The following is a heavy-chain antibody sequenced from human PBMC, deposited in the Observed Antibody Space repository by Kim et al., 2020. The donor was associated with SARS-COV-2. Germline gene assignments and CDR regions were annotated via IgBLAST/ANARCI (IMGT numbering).Heavy chain of an antibody. CDR2: ISGSGGST. CDR1: GFTFRSYA. CDR3: ANEGGTGHRAFDY. J-gene: IGHJ4*02. V-gene: IGHV3-23*01. D-gene: IGHD1-26*01. Sequence: GGSLRLSCAASGFTFRSYAMNWVRQAPGKGLEWLSIISGSGGSTYYADSVKGRFTISRDNSKNTLYLQMNSLRAEDTAVYYCANEGGTGHRAFDYLGQGTLVTASP.